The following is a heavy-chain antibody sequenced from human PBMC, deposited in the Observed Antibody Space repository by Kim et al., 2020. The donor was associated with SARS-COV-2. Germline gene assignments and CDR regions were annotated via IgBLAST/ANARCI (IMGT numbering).Heavy chain of an antibody. CDR1: GGSFSGYY. J-gene: IGHJ6*03. V-gene: IGHV4-34*01. Sequence: SETLSLTCAVYGGSFSGYYWSWIRQPPGKVLEWIGEINHSGSTNYNPSLKSRVTISVDTSKNQFSLKLSSVTAADTAVYYCARGTRQWLVRGPCYYYMDVGGKGTTVTVSS. D-gene: IGHD6-19*01. CDR3: ARGTRQWLVRGPCYYYMDV. CDR2: INHSGST.